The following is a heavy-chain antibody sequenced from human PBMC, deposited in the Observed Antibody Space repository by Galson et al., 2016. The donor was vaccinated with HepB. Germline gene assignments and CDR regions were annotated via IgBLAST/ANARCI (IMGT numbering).Heavy chain of an antibody. CDR1: GFSLRTTGVG. D-gene: IGHD2-15*01. CDR2: IYWNDDK. CDR3: AHRSAWWIIGVFDY. V-gene: IGHV2-5*01. J-gene: IGHJ4*02. Sequence: PALVKPTQTLTLTCTFSGFSLRTTGVGVGWIRQPPGKALEWLALIYWNDDKPYSPSLKNRLTITKDISKNQVVLTMTNMDPVDTATYYCAHRSAWWIIGVFDYWGQGTLVTVSS.